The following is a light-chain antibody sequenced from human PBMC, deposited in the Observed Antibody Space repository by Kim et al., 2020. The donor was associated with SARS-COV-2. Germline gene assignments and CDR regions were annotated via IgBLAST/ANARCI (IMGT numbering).Light chain of an antibody. CDR3: SSYTSSSTYV. CDR1: SSDVGGYNY. J-gene: IGLJ1*01. V-gene: IGLV2-14*03. CDR2: DVS. Sequence: QSALTQPASVSGSPGQSITISCTGTSSDVGGYNYVSWYQQHPGNAPKLMIYDVSNRPSGVSNRFSGSKSGNTASLTISGLQAEDEADYYCSSYTSSSTYVVGTRTKVTVL.